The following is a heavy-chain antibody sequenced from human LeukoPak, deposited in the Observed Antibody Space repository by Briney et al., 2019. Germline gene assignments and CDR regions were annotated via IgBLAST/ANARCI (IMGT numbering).Heavy chain of an antibody. V-gene: IGHV3-48*01. CDR2: ISSSSSTI. CDR3: ARLLVYNSGGEAFDH. J-gene: IGHJ4*02. CDR1: GFTFSSYS. D-gene: IGHD1-20*01. Sequence: GGSLRLSCAASGFTFSSYSMNWVRQAPGKGLEWVSYISSSSSTIYYADSVKGRFTISRDNAKNSLYLQMNSLRAEDTAVYYCARLLVYNSGGEAFDHWGQGTLVTVSS.